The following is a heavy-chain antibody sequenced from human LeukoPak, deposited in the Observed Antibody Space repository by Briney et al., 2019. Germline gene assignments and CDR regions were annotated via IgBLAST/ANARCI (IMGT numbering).Heavy chain of an antibody. CDR2: IYHSGST. CDR1: GGSISSGGYS. Sequence: SETLSLTCAVSGGSISSGGYSWSWIRQPPGKGLEWIGYIYHSGSTYYNPSLKSRVTISVDRSKNQFSLKLSSVTAADTAVYYCASMYYYDSSGYSPGVYWGQGTLVTVSS. D-gene: IGHD3-22*01. J-gene: IGHJ4*02. V-gene: IGHV4-30-2*01. CDR3: ASMYYYDSSGYSPGVY.